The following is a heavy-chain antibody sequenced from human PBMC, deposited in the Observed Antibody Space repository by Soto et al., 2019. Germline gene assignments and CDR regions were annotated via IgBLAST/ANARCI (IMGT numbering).Heavy chain of an antibody. J-gene: IGHJ4*02. CDR3: AKDVR. Sequence: EVQLVESGGDLVQPGGSLRLSCAASGFTFSTHWMSWVRQAPGKGLEWVANINDDGSERNYADSVRGRFSVSRDNAKNSLFLQMNGLRVEDTALYYCAKDVRWGQGIQVTVSS. CDR1: GFTFSTHW. CDR2: INDDGSER. V-gene: IGHV3-7*05.